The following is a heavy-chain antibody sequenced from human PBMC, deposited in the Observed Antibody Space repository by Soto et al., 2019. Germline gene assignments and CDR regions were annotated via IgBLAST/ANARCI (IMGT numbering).Heavy chain of an antibody. V-gene: IGHV1-2*02. CDR3: ARTVPGVRYSSSWYYFDY. Sequence: ASVKVSCKASGYTFTGYYMHWVRQAPGQGLEWMGWINPNSGGTNYAQKFQGRVTMTRDTSISTAYMELSRLRSDDTAVYYCARTVPGVRYSSSWYYFDYWGQGTLVTVSS. J-gene: IGHJ4*02. CDR1: GYTFTGYY. CDR2: INPNSGGT. D-gene: IGHD6-13*01.